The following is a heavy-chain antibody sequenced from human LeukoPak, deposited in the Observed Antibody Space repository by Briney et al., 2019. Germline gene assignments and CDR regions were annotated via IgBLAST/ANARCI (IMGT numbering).Heavy chain of an antibody. CDR2: AGWAGGTT. Sequence: GGSLRLSCATSGLNFDRYTIHWVRQAPGKGLEWVSLAGWAGGTTFYSDSVRGRFTIPRDSGRKSVYLQMNSLTTDDTAFYFCAKELDTMFFDYWGQGALVTVSS. D-gene: IGHD3-10*02. V-gene: IGHV3-43*01. CDR1: GLNFDRYT. CDR3: AKELDTMFFDY. J-gene: IGHJ4*02.